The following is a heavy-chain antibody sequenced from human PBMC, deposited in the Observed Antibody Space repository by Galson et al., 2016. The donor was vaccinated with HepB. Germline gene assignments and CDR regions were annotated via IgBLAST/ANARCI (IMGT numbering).Heavy chain of an antibody. CDR2: IGTGGDT. J-gene: IGHJ6*02. CDR1: GFTFSTYD. CDR3: ARKPHCEITCDAGYYYAMDF. D-gene: IGHD2-21*01. V-gene: IGHV3-13*01. Sequence: SLRLSCAASGFTFSTYDMQWVRQPTGKGLEWVSAIGTGGDTYYQDSVKGRFTVSRDNARNSLNIQMNSLRAGDTAVYYCARKPHCEITCDAGYYYAMDFWGQGTTVTVSS.